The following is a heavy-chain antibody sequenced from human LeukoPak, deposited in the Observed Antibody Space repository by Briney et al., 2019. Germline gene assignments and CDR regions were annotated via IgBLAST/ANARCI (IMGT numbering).Heavy chain of an antibody. J-gene: IGHJ4*02. V-gene: IGHV3-30-3*01. D-gene: IGHD3-22*01. Sequence: GGSLRLSCAASGFTFSSYAMHWVRQAPGKGLEWVAVISYDGSNKYYADSVKGRFTISRDNSKNTLYLQMNSLRAEDTAVYYCARNEDYYDSSGYPTTHFDYWGQGTLVTVSP. CDR2: ISYDGSNK. CDR1: GFTFSSYA. CDR3: ARNEDYYDSSGYPTTHFDY.